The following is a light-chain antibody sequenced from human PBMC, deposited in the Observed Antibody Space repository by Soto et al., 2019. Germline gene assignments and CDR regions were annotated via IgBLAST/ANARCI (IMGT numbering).Light chain of an antibody. J-gene: IGKJ3*01. CDR1: QSISSN. CDR2: GAS. Sequence: EIVVTQSPVTLSVSPGDRATLSCRASQSISSNLAWYQQKPGQAPRLLIYGASTRATGIPARFSGSGSGTEFTLTISSLQSEDFAVYYCQQYNNWPPIFTFGPGTKVDIK. CDR3: QQYNNWPPIFT. V-gene: IGKV3-15*01.